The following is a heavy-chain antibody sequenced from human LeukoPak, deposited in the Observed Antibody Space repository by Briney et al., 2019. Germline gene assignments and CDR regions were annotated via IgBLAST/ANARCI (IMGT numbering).Heavy chain of an antibody. V-gene: IGHV3-48*04. CDR2: ISSSSSTI. Sequence: HPGGSLRLSCAASGFTFDDYGMSWVRQAPGKGLEWVSYISSSSSTIYYADSVKGRFTISRDNAKNSLYLQMNSLRAEDTAVYYCAGGVRFLEYMDVWGKGTTVTVSS. J-gene: IGHJ6*03. CDR3: AGGVRFLEYMDV. D-gene: IGHD3-3*01. CDR1: GFTFDDYG.